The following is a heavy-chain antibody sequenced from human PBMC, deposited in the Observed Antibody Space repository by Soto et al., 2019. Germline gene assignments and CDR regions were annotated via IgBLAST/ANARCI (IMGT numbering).Heavy chain of an antibody. CDR2: ISGGGGST. V-gene: IGHV3-23*01. CDR1: GFTFSSYA. CDR3: AKGRGYYTQDAMDV. Sequence: EVQLLESGGGLVQPVGSLRLSCAASGFTFSSYAMSWVRQAPGKGLEWVSAISGGGGSTYYADSVKGRFTISRDSHKNTLSLQKSSLRAADTAVYYCAKGRGYYTQDAMDVCGQGPTVTVSS. D-gene: IGHD5-18*01. J-gene: IGHJ6*02.